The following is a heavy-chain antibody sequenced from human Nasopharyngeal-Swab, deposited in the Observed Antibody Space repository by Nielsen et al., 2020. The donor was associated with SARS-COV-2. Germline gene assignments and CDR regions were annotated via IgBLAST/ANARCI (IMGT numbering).Heavy chain of an antibody. D-gene: IGHD5-24*01. CDR2: IDWDDDK. V-gene: IGHV2-70*01. Sequence: WIRQPPGKALEWLVLIDWDDDKYYSASLKTRLTISKVTSKNQVVLTMTNMDPVDPATYYCARIRDGFADYWGQGTLVTVSS. J-gene: IGHJ4*02. CDR3: ARIRDGFADY.